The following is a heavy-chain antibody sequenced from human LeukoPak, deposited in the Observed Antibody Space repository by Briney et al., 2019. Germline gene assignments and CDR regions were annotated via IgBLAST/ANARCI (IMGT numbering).Heavy chain of an antibody. J-gene: IGHJ4*02. CDR3: ARGEYSPGLNYDILTD. D-gene: IGHD3-9*01. CDR2: INPNSGAT. Sequence: GASVKVSCKASGYTFTNYYMHWVRQAPGQGLEWMGWINPNSGATSYAQNFQGRVTMTRDTSISTAYMDLSSLTSDDTAVYYCARGEYSPGLNYDILTDWGQGTLVTVSS. V-gene: IGHV1-2*02. CDR1: GYTFTNYY.